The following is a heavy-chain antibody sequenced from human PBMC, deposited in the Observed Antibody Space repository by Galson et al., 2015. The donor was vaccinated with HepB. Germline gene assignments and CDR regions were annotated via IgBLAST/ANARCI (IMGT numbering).Heavy chain of an antibody. CDR2: ISGVGGTT. CDR1: GFTFSSYA. V-gene: IGHV3-23*01. D-gene: IGHD6-19*01. CDR3: AKGLVQQWLAKNWFDP. J-gene: IGHJ5*02. Sequence: LRLSCAASGFTFSSYAMSWVRQAPGKGLEWVSAISGVGGTTYYADSVKGRFTISRDNSKNTLYLQMNSLRADDTAVYYCAKGLVQQWLAKNWFDPWGQGTLVTVSS.